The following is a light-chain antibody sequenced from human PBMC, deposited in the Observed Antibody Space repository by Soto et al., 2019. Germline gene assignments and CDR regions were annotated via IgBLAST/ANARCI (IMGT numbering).Light chain of an antibody. CDR3: QQYNDNWT. CDR1: QSISSW. CDR2: KAS. Sequence: DIQMTQSPSTLSASVGDRVTITCRASQSISSWLAWYHQKPGTAPKLLIYKASTLQSGVPSRFSGSGSGTEFAVTISSLQPDDSATYYCQQYNDNWTFGQGTKVDIK. J-gene: IGKJ1*01. V-gene: IGKV1-5*03.